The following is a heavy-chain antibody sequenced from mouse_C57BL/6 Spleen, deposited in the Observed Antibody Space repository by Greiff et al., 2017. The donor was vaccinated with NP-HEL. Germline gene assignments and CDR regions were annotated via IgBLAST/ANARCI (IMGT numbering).Heavy chain of an antibody. V-gene: IGHV2-4*01. D-gene: IGHD1-1*01. CDR3: AKKGYYYGSSSWYFDV. J-gene: IGHJ1*03. CDR2: IWSGGST. Sequence: VQLVESGPGLVQPSQSLSITCTVSGFSLTSYGVHWVRQPPGKGLEWLGVIWSGGSTDYNAAFISRLSISKDNSKSQVFFKMNSLQADDTAIYYCAKKGYYYGSSSWYFDVWGTGTTVTVSS. CDR1: GFSLTSYG.